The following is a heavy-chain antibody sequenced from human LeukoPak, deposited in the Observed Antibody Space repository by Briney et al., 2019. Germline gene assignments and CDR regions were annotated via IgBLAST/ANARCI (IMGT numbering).Heavy chain of an antibody. CDR1: GVSISSYY. J-gene: IGHJ6*03. V-gene: IGHV4-59*01. D-gene: IGHD3-22*01. Sequence: PSETLSLTCTVSGVSISSYYWSWIRQPPGKGLEWIGNIYYSGSTYYNPSLKSRVTISVDTSKNQFSLKLSSVTAADTAVCYCARVYYDSSGWPNWGHYYYMDVWGKGTTVTVSS. CDR3: ARVYYDSSGWPNWGHYYYMDV. CDR2: IYYSGST.